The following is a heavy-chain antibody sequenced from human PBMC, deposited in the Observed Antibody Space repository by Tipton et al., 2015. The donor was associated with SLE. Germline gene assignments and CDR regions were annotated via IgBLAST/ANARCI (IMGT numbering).Heavy chain of an antibody. V-gene: IGHV4-59*01. CDR1: GGSISSYY. Sequence: GLVKPSETLSLTCTVSGGSISSYYWSWIRQPPGKGLEWIGYIYHSGTTNYNPSLKSRVTMSVDTSKNQFSLKLSSVTAADTAVYYCAREGEMATTGYYFQYWGQGALVTVSS. D-gene: IGHD5-24*01. CDR2: IYHSGTT. J-gene: IGHJ4*02. CDR3: AREGEMATTGYYFQY.